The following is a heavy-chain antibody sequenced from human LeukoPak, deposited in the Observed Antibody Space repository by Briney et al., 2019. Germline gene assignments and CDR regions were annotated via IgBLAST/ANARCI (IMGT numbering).Heavy chain of an antibody. CDR1: GFIFSSYD. J-gene: IGHJ3*02. D-gene: IGHD3-10*01. V-gene: IGHV3-48*03. CDR3: ARVATMGGAFDI. CDR2: ISTRGNSI. Sequence: GGSLRLSCAVSGFIFSSYDMNWVRQAPGKGLEWVSFISTRGNSIYYADSVKGRFTISRDNAKNSLYLQMNSLRAEDTAVYYCARVATMGGAFDIWGQGTMVTVSS.